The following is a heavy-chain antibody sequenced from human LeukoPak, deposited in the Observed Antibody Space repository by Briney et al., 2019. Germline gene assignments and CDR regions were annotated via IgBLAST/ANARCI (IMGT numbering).Heavy chain of an antibody. CDR1: GFTFTSSA. D-gene: IGHD1-26*01. Sequence: SVKVSCKASGFTFTSSAMQWVRQARGQRGEWIGWIVVGSGNTNYAQKFQERVAITRDMSTSTAYMELSRLRPEDTAVYYCARARYSGSYWGHDYYMDVWGKGTTVTVSS. CDR3: ARARYSGSYWGHDYYMDV. J-gene: IGHJ6*03. CDR2: IVVGSGNT. V-gene: IGHV1-58*02.